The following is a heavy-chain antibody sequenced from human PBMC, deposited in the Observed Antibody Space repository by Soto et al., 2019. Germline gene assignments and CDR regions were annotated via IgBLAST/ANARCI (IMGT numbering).Heavy chain of an antibody. CDR3: TRDLTRRGAQSGYTMVV. D-gene: IGHD3-3*01. CDR2: IRSKAYGGTT. CDR1: GFIFGDYA. Sequence: GGSLRLSCTASGFIFGDYAKSWFRQAPGKGLEWGGFIRSKAYGGTTEYAASVKGRFTISRDDSKSIAYLQMNSLKTEDTAVYYCTRDLTRRGAQSGYTMVVWGKATSVTLSS. J-gene: IGHJ6*03. V-gene: IGHV3-49*03.